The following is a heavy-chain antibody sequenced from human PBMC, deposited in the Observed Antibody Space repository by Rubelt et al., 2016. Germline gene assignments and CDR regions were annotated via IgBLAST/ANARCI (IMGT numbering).Heavy chain of an antibody. V-gene: IGHV4-39*07. Sequence: QLQLQESGPGLVKPSETLSLTCTVSGGSISSSSYYWGWIRQPPGKGLEWIGSIYYSGSTYYNPSLKSRVTISVDTSKNQFSLKLSSVTAADTAVYYCARAAPTNWFDPWGQGTLVTVSS. CDR2: IYYSGST. CDR1: GGSISSSSYY. J-gene: IGHJ5*02. CDR3: ARAAPTNWFDP.